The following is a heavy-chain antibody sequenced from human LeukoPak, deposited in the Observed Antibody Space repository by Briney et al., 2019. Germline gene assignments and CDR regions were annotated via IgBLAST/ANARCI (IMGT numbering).Heavy chain of an antibody. D-gene: IGHD3-10*01. Sequence: EASVKVSCKASGYTFTNYDINWVRQATGQGLEWMGWMNPNSGNTGYAQKFQDRVTMTRNTSISTANMELTKLTSEDTAVYYCARGDSGYFFYYGLDVWGQGTTVTVSS. CDR1: GYTFTNYD. J-gene: IGHJ6*02. CDR2: MNPNSGNT. V-gene: IGHV1-8*01. CDR3: ARGDSGYFFYYGLDV.